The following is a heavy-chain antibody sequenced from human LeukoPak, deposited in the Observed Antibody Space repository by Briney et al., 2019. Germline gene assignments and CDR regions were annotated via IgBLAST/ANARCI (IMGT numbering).Heavy chain of an antibody. Sequence: PSESLSLTCDVSSYSIRSNYYWGWIRQPPGKGLERIGSIYHSGSTFYNPSLKSRVTISVHPSKNPFSLKLSSVTAAHTAVYYCARSVSYSFDYWGQGTLVTVSS. D-gene: IGHD1-26*01. V-gene: IGHV4-38-2*01. CDR2: IYHSGST. CDR3: ARSVSYSFDY. J-gene: IGHJ4*02. CDR1: SYSIRSNYY.